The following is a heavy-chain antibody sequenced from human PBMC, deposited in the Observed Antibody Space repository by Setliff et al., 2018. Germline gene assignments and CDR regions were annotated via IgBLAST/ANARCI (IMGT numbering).Heavy chain of an antibody. V-gene: IGHV4-34*01. Sequence: PSETLSLTCAVYGGSLSGYYWSWIRQTPVKGLEWIGEINHPGGTNYNPSLKSRVTISVDTSKNQFSLKLNSVTAADTAIYYCAHRRGGSGFFDYWGQGTLVTVSS. CDR1: GGSLSGYY. D-gene: IGHD3-16*01. CDR2: INHPGGT. J-gene: IGHJ4*02. CDR3: AHRRGGSGFFDY.